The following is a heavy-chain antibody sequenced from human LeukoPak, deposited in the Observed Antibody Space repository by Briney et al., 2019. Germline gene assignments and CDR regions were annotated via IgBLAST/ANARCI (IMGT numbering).Heavy chain of an antibody. CDR1: GFTFSTYN. CDR2: ISTASGTI. J-gene: IGHJ4*02. CDR3: ARAMSFYYGSAFDY. V-gene: IGHV3-48*02. D-gene: IGHD3-10*01. Sequence: GGSLRLSCAASGFTFSTYNMNWVRQAPGKGLEWVSYISTASGTIYYADSVKGRFTTSRDNARNSLFLQMNSLRDEDTAIYYCARAMSFYYGSAFDYWGQGTLVTVSS.